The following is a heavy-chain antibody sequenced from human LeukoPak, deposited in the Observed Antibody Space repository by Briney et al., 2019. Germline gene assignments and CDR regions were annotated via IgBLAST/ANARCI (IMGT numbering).Heavy chain of an antibody. J-gene: IGHJ4*02. CDR2: VFYTGKT. V-gene: IGHV4-39*07. CDR1: GGSVSTSDYY. CDR3: ARVFDS. Sequence: SETLSLTYTVSGGSVSTSDYYWGWIRQSPVKGLEWIGDVFYTGKTNYNPSLRGRATISIDTSKSQFSLKLTYVTAADSAVYYCARVFDSWGQGTLVTVSS.